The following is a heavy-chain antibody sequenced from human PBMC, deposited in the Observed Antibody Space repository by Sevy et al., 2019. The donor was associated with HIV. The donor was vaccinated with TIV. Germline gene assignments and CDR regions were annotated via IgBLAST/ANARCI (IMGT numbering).Heavy chain of an antibody. CDR2: ISSKLNGGTT. V-gene: IGHV3-49*03. Sequence: GGSLRLSCTASGFTFADYAVSWFRQAPGKGLEWVGLISSKLNGGTTEYAASGKGRFTISRDDSKSIAYLQMNSLKTEDTAMYYCTRAIDNWGQGALVTVSS. J-gene: IGHJ4*02. CDR1: GFTFADYA. CDR3: TRAIDN.